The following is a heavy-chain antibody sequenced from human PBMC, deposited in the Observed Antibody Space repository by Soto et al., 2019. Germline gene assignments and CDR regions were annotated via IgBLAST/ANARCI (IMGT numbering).Heavy chain of an antibody. CDR3: ASSIAVAVPFDY. CDR2: IYYSGST. J-gene: IGHJ4*02. D-gene: IGHD6-19*01. V-gene: IGHV4-39*01. Sequence: QLQLQESGPGLVKPSETLSLTCTVSGGSISSSSYYWGWIRQPPGKGLEWIGSIYYSGSTYYNPSLKTRVTISVDTPKTQFSLKLSSVTAADTAVYYRASSIAVAVPFDYWGQGTLVTVSS. CDR1: GGSISSSSYY.